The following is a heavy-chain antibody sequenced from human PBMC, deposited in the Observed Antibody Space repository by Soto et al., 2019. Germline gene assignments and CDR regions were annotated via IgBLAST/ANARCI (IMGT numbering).Heavy chain of an antibody. D-gene: IGHD6-19*01. V-gene: IGHV3-48*01. CDR2: ISSSSSTI. J-gene: IGHJ4*02. CDR1: GFTFSSYS. CDR3: ARESLSGWGYYFDY. Sequence: GGSLRLSCAASGFTFSSYSMNWVRQAPGKGLEWVSYISSSSSTIYYADSVKGRFTISRDNAKNSLYLQMNSLRGEDTAVYYCARESLSGWGYYFDYWGQGTLVTVSS.